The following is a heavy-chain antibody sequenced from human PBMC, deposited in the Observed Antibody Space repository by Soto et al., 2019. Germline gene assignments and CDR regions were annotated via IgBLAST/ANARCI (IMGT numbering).Heavy chain of an antibody. Sequence: SVKVSCKASGFTFTSSAVQWVRQARGQRLEWIGWIVVGSGNTNYAQKFQERVTITRDMSTSTAYMELSSLRSEDTAVYYCAADRYYDFWSGYYHFDYWGQGTLVTVSS. J-gene: IGHJ4*02. CDR3: AADRYYDFWSGYYHFDY. CDR2: IVVGSGNT. CDR1: GFTFTSSA. D-gene: IGHD3-3*01. V-gene: IGHV1-58*01.